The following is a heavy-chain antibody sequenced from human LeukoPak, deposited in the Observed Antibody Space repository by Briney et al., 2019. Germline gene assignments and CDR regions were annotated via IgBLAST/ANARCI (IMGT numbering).Heavy chain of an antibody. CDR3: ARGSYYGFSGDS. CDR1: GGAIGSDGYY. CDR2: IYYSGSA. D-gene: IGHD3-10*01. V-gene: IGHV4-31*03. Sequence: SETLSLTCSVSGGAIGSDGYYWNWIRQHPGKGLEWIGYIYYSGSASYNPSLKSRVTISVDTSKNQSSLRLSSVTAADTAVYYCARGSYYGFSGDSWGQGSLVTVSS. J-gene: IGHJ4*02.